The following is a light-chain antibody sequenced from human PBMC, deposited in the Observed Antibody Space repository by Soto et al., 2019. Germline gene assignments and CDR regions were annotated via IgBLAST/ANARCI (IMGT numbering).Light chain of an antibody. Sequence: EVELTQSPSTLSLSPGERATLSCRASHIVSINYLAWYQQKPGQAPRLLIYGASSRATGIPDRFSGSGSGTDFTLTISRLEPEDYAVYYCQQYGNSPLTFGGGTKVDIK. CDR2: GAS. CDR3: QQYGNSPLT. V-gene: IGKV3-20*01. J-gene: IGKJ4*01. CDR1: HIVSINY.